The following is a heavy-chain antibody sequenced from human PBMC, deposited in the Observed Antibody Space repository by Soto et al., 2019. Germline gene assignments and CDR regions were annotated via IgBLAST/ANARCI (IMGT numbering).Heavy chain of an antibody. CDR3: AKGGGSYYYAFDM. Sequence: QVQLQQSGPGLVKPSQTLSLTCAISGDSVSDNTAAWNWIRQSPSRGLEWLGRTYYRSKWYYDYAVSVKSRITVNPDTSKNQFSLPLDSVTPEDTAVYYCAKGGGSYYYAFDMWGQGTMVTVSS. CDR1: GDSVSDNTAA. V-gene: IGHV6-1*01. CDR2: TYYRSKWYY. J-gene: IGHJ3*02. D-gene: IGHD1-26*01.